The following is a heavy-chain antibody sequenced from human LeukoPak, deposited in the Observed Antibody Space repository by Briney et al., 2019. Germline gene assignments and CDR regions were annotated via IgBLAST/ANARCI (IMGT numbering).Heavy chain of an antibody. CDR3: ARVRLNAFDI. J-gene: IGHJ3*02. CDR2: INPNGGAT. CDR1: DYTFIGYY. D-gene: IGHD3-16*01. Sequence: GASVKVSCKASDYTFIGYYMHWVRQAHGQGPEWMGWINPNGGATNYAQKFQGRVTMTRDTSISTAYMELSRLRSDDTAVYYCARVRLNAFDIWGQGTMVIVSS. V-gene: IGHV1-2*02.